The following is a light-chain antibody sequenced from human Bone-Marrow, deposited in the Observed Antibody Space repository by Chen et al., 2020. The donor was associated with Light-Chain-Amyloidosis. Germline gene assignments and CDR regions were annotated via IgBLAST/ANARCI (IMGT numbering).Light chain of an antibody. CDR1: QSISNW. V-gene: IGKV1-5*03. J-gene: IGKJ2*01. CDR3: QQYSSYSFT. CDR2: KAS. Sequence: DIHMTQSPYTLSASVGDRVTITCRASQSISNWLAWYQQKPGKAPNLLIYKASNLQRGVPSRFSGSGSGTEFTLNINSLQPEDLTTYYCQQYSSYSFTFGQGTKLELK.